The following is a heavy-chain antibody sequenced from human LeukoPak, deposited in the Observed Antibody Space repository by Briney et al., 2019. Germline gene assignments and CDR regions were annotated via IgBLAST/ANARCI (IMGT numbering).Heavy chain of an antibody. CDR2: IYYSGST. CDR3: ARRTDAFDI. Sequence: PSETLSLTCTVSGGSISSSTYYWGWIRQPPGKGLEWFGSIYYSGSTYYNPSLKSRVTISVDTSKNQFSLKLSSVTAADTAVYYCARRTDAFDIWGQGTMVTVSS. CDR1: GGSISSSTYY. V-gene: IGHV4-39*01. J-gene: IGHJ3*02.